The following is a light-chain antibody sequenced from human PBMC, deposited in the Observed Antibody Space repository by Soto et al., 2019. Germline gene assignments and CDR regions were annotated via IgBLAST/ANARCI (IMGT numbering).Light chain of an antibody. J-gene: IGKJ1*01. Sequence: LTQSPDTLSLSPGGIATRSCSASSSVSIRDLAWYQQKPGQSPRLLVYGASTRDTGIPDRFRGSGSGTDFTLTISSLQSDDFAVYYCQQYDNWPWTFGQGTQV. V-gene: IGKV3D-15*01. CDR3: QQYDNWPWT. CDR1: SSVSIRD. CDR2: GAS.